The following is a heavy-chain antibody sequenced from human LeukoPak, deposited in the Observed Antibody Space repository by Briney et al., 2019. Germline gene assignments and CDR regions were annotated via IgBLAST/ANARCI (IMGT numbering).Heavy chain of an antibody. D-gene: IGHD6-19*01. J-gene: IGHJ4*02. CDR1: GFTVSSNY. CDR3: ARGHSGWYQGY. V-gene: IGHV3-7*01. Sequence: GGSLRLSCAASGFTVSSNYMSWVRQAPGKGLEWVANIKQDGSEKYYADSVKGRFTISRDNAKNSLYLQMDSLRVEDTAVYYCARGHSGWYQGYWGQGTLVTVSS. CDR2: IKQDGSEK.